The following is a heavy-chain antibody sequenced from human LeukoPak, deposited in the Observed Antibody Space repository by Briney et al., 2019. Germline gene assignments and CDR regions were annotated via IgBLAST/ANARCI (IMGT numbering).Heavy chain of an antibody. CDR1: GFTVSSNY. CDR3: ARDLNTARFDY. V-gene: IGHV3-66*01. J-gene: IGHJ4*02. CDR2: IYGCGSP. Sequence: GGSLRLSCAASGFTVSSNYMNWVRQAPGKGLEWVSAIYGCGSPYYADSVKGRFTISRDNSKNTLYLQMNSLRAEDTAVYYCARDLNTARFDYWGQGTLVTVSS. D-gene: IGHD5-18*01.